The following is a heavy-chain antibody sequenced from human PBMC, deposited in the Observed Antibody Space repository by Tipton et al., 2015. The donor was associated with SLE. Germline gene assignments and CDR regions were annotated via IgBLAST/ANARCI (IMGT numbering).Heavy chain of an antibody. D-gene: IGHD1-26*01. J-gene: IGHJ4*01. CDR1: GGSISSSPYY. CDR3: AIPTVGATGGFDS. V-gene: IGHV4-39*07. CDR2: VYSGGNT. Sequence: TLSLTCTVSGGSISSSPYYCAWIRQPPGKGLEWIGTVYSGGNTYHIPSLKTRVTISVDTSRNQFSLKLTSVTAADTAVYYCAIPTVGATGGFDSWGHGTLVSVSS.